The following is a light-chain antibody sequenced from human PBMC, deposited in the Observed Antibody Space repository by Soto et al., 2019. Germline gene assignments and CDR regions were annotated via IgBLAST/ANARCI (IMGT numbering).Light chain of an antibody. V-gene: IGKV3-15*01. CDR3: QQYNNWPWT. Sequence: IVSTLSPCALSLSTGERATLSCRASQSVSSNLAWYQQKPGQAPRLLIYAASTGATGIPARFSGSGSETEFTLTISSLQSEDFAVYYCQQYNNWPWTFGLGTKVDIK. CDR2: AAS. J-gene: IGKJ1*01. CDR1: QSVSSN.